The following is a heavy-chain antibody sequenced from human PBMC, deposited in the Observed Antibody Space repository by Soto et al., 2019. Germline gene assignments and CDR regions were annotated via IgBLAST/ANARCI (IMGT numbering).Heavy chain of an antibody. CDR1: GFTFSSYA. CDR2: VSGSGGST. D-gene: IGHD6-13*01. V-gene: IGHV3-23*01. J-gene: IGHJ4*02. CDR3: ARRGPGTYFDY. Sequence: EVQLLESGGGLVEPGGSLRLSCAASGFTFSSYAMRWVRQAPGKGLEWVSAVSGSGGSTYYADSVKGRFTISRDNSKNTLYLQMNSLRAEDTAVYYCARRGPGTYFDYWGQGTLVTVSS.